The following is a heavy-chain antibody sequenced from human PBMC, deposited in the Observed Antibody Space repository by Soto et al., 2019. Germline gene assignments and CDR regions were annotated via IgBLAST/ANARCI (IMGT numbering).Heavy chain of an antibody. CDR1: GGTFSSYA. V-gene: IGHV1-69*12. CDR3: ASHGEAHYYYGMDV. J-gene: IGHJ6*02. Sequence: QVQLVQSGAEVKKPGASVKVSCKASGGTFSSYAISWVRQAPVQGLEWMGGIMPILGTANYAQKFQVRVTTTADESTSTAYMELSSLRAENTAVYYFASHGEAHYYYGMDVWGQGTTVTVSS. CDR2: IMPILGTA. D-gene: IGHD3-10*01.